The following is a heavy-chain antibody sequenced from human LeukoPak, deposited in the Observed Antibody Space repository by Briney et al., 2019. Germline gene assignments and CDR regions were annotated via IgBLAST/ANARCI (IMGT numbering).Heavy chain of an antibody. Sequence: GGSLRLSCAASGFTFSSYGMHWVRQAPGKGLEWVAVISYDGSNKYYADSVKGRFTISRDNSKNTLYLQMNSLRAEDTAVYYCARSAQAAAGTLGYWGQGTLVTVSS. CDR3: ARSAQAAAGTLGY. CDR1: GFTFSSYG. J-gene: IGHJ4*02. CDR2: ISYDGSNK. V-gene: IGHV3-30*03. D-gene: IGHD6-13*01.